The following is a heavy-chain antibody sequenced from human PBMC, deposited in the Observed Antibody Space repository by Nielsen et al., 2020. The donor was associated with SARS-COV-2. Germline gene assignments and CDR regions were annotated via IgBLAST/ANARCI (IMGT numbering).Heavy chain of an antibody. CDR1: GFTFSGFD. CDR2: IRSRATGYAT. Sequence: GGSLRLSCAASGFTFSGFDIHWVRQASGKGLEWVGRIRSRATGYATAYVASVKGRFTISRDDSKNMAFLQMNSLKTEDTAVYYCTRLNSAWYNDYWGQGTLVTVSS. J-gene: IGHJ4*02. CDR3: TRLNSAWYNDY. V-gene: IGHV3-73*01. D-gene: IGHD6-19*01.